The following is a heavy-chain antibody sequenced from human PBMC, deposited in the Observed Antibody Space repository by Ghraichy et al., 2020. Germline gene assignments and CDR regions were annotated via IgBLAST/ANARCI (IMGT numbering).Heavy chain of an antibody. CDR3: ARDGVDCTNGVCYRPIYYYYGMDV. CDR1: GFTFSSYS. J-gene: IGHJ6*02. D-gene: IGHD2-8*01. V-gene: IGHV3-48*02. CDR2: ISSSSSTI. Sequence: GGSLRLSCAASGFTFSSYSMNWVRQAPGKGLEWVSYISSSSSTIYYADSVKGRFTISRDNAKNSLYLQMNSLRDEDTAVYYCARDGVDCTNGVCYRPIYYYYGMDVWGQGTTVTVSS.